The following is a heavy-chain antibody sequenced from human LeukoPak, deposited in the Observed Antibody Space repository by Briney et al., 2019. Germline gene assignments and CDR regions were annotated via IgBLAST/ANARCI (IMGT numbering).Heavy chain of an antibody. CDR2: ISAYNGNT. D-gene: IGHD2-2*01. J-gene: IGHJ4*02. Sequence: ASVKVSCKASGYTFTSYGISWVRQAPGQGLEWMGWISAYNGNTNYAQKLQGRVTMTTDTSTSTAYMELRSLRSDDTAVYYCARDARSVRYCSSTSCLGYFDYWGQGTLVTVSS. V-gene: IGHV1-18*01. CDR1: GYTFTSYG. CDR3: ARDARSVRYCSSTSCLGYFDY.